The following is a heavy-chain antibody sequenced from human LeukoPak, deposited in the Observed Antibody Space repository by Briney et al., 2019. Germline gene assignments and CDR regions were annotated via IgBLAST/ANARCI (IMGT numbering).Heavy chain of an antibody. V-gene: IGHV3-7*01. J-gene: IGHJ4*02. D-gene: IGHD5-18*01. Sequence: GGSLRLSCAASGFTFSNYWMSWVRQAPGKGPEWVANIKEDGSEKYYVDSVTGRFSISRDNAKNSLYLQMNSLRAEDTAVHYCARNTPMVPGNYFDYWGQGNVVTVSS. CDR2: IKEDGSEK. CDR1: GFTFSNYW. CDR3: ARNTPMVPGNYFDY.